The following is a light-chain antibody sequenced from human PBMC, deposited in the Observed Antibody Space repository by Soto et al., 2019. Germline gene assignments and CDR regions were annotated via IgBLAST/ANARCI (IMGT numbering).Light chain of an antibody. CDR3: AAWDVSLNGLYV. J-gene: IGLJ1*01. Sequence: QSVLTQPPSVSGAPGQRVTISCTGSTSNIGAGYDVHWYQQLPGTAPKLLIYNNNQRPSGVPDRFSGSKSGASASLAISGLQSEDEADYHCAAWDVSLNGLYVFGTWTKLTVL. CDR1: TSNIGAGYD. CDR2: NNN. V-gene: IGLV1-40*01.